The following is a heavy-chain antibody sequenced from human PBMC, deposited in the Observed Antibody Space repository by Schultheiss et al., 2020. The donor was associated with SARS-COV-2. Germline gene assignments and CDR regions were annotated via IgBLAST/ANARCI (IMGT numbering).Heavy chain of an antibody. J-gene: IGHJ4*02. CDR1: GFTFSSYA. Sequence: GGSLRLSCAASGFTFSSYAMHWVRQAPGKGLEWVAVISYDGSNKYYADSVKGRFTISRDNSKNTLYLQMNSLRAEDTAVYYCARERYYYGSGSYSLDYWGQGTLVTVSS. V-gene: IGHV3-30*01. CDR3: ARERYYYGSGSYSLDY. CDR2: ISYDGSNK. D-gene: IGHD3-10*01.